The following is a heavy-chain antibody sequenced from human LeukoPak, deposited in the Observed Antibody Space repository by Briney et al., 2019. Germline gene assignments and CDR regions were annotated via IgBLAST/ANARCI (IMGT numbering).Heavy chain of an antibody. V-gene: IGHV3-23*01. Sequence: GGSLRLSCAGSGFTFSTYAMTWVRQAPGKGLEWVPSISNGDGTTYYTDSVKGRFTISRNNSKNTLYLQMNSLRAEDTAVYYCAKGSGGWYQFFDHWGQGTLVTVSS. CDR1: GFTFSTYA. CDR3: AKGSGGWYQFFDH. CDR2: ISNGDGTT. D-gene: IGHD6-19*01. J-gene: IGHJ5*02.